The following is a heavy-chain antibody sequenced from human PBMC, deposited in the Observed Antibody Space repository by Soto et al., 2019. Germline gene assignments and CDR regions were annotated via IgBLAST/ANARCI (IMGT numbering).Heavy chain of an antibody. CDR2: TSYDGSSG. Sequence: QVQLVESGGGVVQPGRSLRLSCAASGFTFSSSGMHWVRQAPGKGLEWVAVTSYDGSSGYYADSVRGRFTISRDNSKNALYLQMNSLRAEDTAVYYGAKSHPAVAGYFDYWGQGTLVTVSS. V-gene: IGHV3-30*18. J-gene: IGHJ4*02. CDR3: AKSHPAVAGYFDY. CDR1: GFTFSSSG. D-gene: IGHD6-19*01.